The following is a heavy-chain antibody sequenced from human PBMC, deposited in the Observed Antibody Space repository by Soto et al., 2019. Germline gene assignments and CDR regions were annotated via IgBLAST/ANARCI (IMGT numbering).Heavy chain of an antibody. CDR1: GFTFSSYS. CDR3: ARGRTLRDHAEFDL. Sequence: GGSLRLSCAASGFTFSSYSMHCVRQAPGKGLEWVAAMSYDGNSKYFADSVKGRFTISRDNSKNTLSLQMNSLGAEDSAVYYCARGRTLRDHAEFDLWGQGTLVTVSS. D-gene: IGHD2-21*01. V-gene: IGHV3-30-3*01. CDR2: MSYDGNSK. J-gene: IGHJ4*02.